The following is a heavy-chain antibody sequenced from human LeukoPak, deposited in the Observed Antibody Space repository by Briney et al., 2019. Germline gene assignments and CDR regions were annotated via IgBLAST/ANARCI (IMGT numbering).Heavy chain of an antibody. CDR3: AKDRRAGSYDY. Sequence: GGSLRLSCAASGFTFSTYWMTWVRQALGKGLEWVSAISGSGGNTYYADSVKGRFTISRDNSKNTLYLQMDSLRAEDTAVYYCAKDRRAGSYDYWGQGTLVTVSS. CDR1: GFTFSTYW. J-gene: IGHJ4*02. D-gene: IGHD3-10*01. CDR2: ISGSGGNT. V-gene: IGHV3-23*01.